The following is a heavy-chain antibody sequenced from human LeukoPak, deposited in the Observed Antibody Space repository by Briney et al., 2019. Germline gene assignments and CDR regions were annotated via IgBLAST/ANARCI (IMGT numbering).Heavy chain of an antibody. CDR1: GGSISSYY. Sequence: SETLSLTCTVSGGSISSYYWSWIRQPPGKGLEWIGYIYYSGSTNYNPSLKSRVTISVDTSKNQFSLKLSSVTAADTAVYYCARPHDGSYWYFDLWGRGTLVTVSS. V-gene: IGHV4-59*01. CDR3: ARPHDGSYWYFDL. J-gene: IGHJ2*01. D-gene: IGHD1-1*01. CDR2: IYYSGST.